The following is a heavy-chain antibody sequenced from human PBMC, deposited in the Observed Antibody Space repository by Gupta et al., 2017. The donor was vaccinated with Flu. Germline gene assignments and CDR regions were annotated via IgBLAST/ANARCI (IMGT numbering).Heavy chain of an antibody. Sequence: QVQLQESGPGLVKPSQTLSLTCTVSGGSISSSGYYWSWIRQHPGKGLEWIGYIHYSGTTYHNPSLKSRVTISVDTSKNQFSLKLTSVTAADTAVYYCARIDPNKGNWFDPWGQGTLVTVSS. CDR1: GGSISSSGYY. CDR2: IHYSGTT. V-gene: IGHV4-31*03. CDR3: ARIDPNKGNWFDP. J-gene: IGHJ5*02.